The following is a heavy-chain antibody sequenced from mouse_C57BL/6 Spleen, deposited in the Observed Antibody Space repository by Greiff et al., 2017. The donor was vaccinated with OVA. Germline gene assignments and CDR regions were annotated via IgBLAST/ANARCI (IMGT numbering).Heavy chain of an antibody. CDR2: ISGGGGNT. D-gene: IGHD4-1*01. Sequence: EVMLVESGGGLVKPGGSLKLSCAASRFTFSSYTMSWVRQTPEKRLEWVATISGGGGNTYYPDSVKGRFTISRDNAKNTLYLQMSSLRSEDTALYYCARQLGRDYFDYWGQGTTLTVSS. CDR1: RFTFSSYT. V-gene: IGHV5-9*01. CDR3: ARQLGRDYFDY. J-gene: IGHJ2*01.